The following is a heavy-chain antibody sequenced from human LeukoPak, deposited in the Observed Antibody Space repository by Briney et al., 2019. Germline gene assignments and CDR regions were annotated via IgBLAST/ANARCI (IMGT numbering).Heavy chain of an antibody. Sequence: GGSLRLSCAASGFTFSSYSMNWVRQAPGRGLEWVSYISSSSSTIYYADSVKGRFTISRDNAKNSLYLQMNSLRAEDTAVYYCARDRGTPIHYYYGMDVWGQGTTVTVSS. CDR3: ARDRGTPIHYYYGMDV. J-gene: IGHJ6*02. CDR1: GFTFSSYS. V-gene: IGHV3-48*01. CDR2: ISSSSSTI. D-gene: IGHD3-16*01.